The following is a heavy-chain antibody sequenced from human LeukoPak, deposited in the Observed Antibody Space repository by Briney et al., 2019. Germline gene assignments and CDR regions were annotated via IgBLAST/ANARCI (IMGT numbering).Heavy chain of an antibody. CDR2: IYYSGST. D-gene: IGHD1-7*01. V-gene: IGHV4-39*07. CDR3: ARDPPEDEWNSLDS. Sequence: SETLSLTCTVSGGSISSSSYYWGWIRQPPGKGLEWIGSIYYSGSTYYNPSLKSRVTISVDTSRNQFSLDLSSVTAADTALYYCARDPPEDEWNSLDSWGQGILVTVSS. CDR1: GGSISSSSYY. J-gene: IGHJ4*02.